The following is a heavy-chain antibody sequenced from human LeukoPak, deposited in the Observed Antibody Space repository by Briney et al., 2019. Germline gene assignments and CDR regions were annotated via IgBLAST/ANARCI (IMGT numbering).Heavy chain of an antibody. V-gene: IGHV1-8*01. CDR2: MNPNSGNT. D-gene: IGHD3-3*01. CDR3: ARGASVYYDFWSGYPERGAYFDY. Sequence: ASVKVSCKASGYTFTSYDINWVRQATGQGLEWMGWMNPNSGNTGYAQKFQVRVTMTRNTSISTAYMELSSLRSEDTAVYYGARGASVYYDFWSGYPERGAYFDYWGQGTLVTVSS. J-gene: IGHJ4*02. CDR1: GYTFTSYD.